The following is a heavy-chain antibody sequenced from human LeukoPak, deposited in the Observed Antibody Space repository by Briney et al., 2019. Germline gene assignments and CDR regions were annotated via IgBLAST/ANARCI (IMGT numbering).Heavy chain of an antibody. V-gene: IGHV3-21*01. CDR3: ARESEESFDY. J-gene: IGHJ4*02. CDR1: GFTFSPYA. Sequence: GSLRLSCAASGFTFSPYAMNWVRQAPGKGLEWVSSIGGSGSSIYYADSVKGRFTISRDNAKNSLYLQMNSLRAEDTAVYYCARESEESFDYWGQGTLFTVSS. CDR2: IGGSGSSI.